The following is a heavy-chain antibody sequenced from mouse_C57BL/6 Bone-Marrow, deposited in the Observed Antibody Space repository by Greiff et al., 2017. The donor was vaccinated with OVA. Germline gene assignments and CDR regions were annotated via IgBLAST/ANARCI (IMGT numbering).Heavy chain of an antibody. CDR2: IDPANGNT. Sequence: VQLQEPGAELVRPGASVKVSCPASCYTFTNYYMHWVKQRPGQGLEWIGRIDPANGNTKYAPKFQGKATITADTDSNTAYLQLSSLTSEDTAIYYCGYFDYWGQGTTLTVSS. V-gene: IGHV14-3*01. CDR1: CYTFTNYY. J-gene: IGHJ2*01. CDR3: GYFDY.